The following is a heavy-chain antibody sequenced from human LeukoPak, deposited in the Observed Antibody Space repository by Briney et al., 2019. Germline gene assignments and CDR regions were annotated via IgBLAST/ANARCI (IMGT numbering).Heavy chain of an antibody. J-gene: IGHJ6*02. D-gene: IGHD3-3*01. CDR3: ARQDYDSSYGLDV. CDR1: DDSISSSDYY. V-gene: IGHV4-30-4*01. Sequence: SETLSLTCTVSDDSISSSDYYWNWIRQPPGKGLEWIGSIYYSGNTYYHPSLKSRVTISVDTSKNQFSLRLNSVTAADTAVYYCARQDYDSSYGLDVWGQGTAVTVSS. CDR2: IYYSGNT.